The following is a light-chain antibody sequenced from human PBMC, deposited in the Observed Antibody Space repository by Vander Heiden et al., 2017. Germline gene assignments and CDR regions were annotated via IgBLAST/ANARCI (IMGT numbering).Light chain of an antibody. Sequence: DIQMTQSPSSLSASLGDRVTITCRASQSVSNYLNWYQQKPGKAPKPLIFAASSLQSGVPSRFSGSGSGTHFTLSISSLQPEDFATYYCQQTYSSLTWTFGQGTKVEIK. CDR2: AAS. CDR3: QQTYSSLTWT. J-gene: IGKJ1*01. V-gene: IGKV1-39*01. CDR1: QSVSNY.